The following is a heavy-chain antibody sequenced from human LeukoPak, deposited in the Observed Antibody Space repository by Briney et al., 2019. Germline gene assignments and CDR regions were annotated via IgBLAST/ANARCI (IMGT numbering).Heavy chain of an antibody. J-gene: IGHJ6*02. Sequence: GGSLRLSCAASGFTFSSYAMHWVRQAPGKGLEGVAVISYDGSNKYYADSVKGRFTISRDNSKNTLYLQMNSLRAEDTAVYYCARGPERTGVGTRYYYDMDVWGQGITVTVSS. CDR2: ISYDGSNK. CDR3: ARGPERTGVGTRYYYDMDV. D-gene: IGHD2-8*01. CDR1: GFTFSSYA. V-gene: IGHV3-30-3*01.